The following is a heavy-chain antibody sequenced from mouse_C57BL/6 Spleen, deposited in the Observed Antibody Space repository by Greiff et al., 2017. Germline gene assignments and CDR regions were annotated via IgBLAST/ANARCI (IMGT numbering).Heavy chain of an antibody. D-gene: IGHD1-1*02. CDR2: IHPTSGST. CDR3: ARCSSSSGSYGFDY. Sequence: QVQLQQPGAELVKPGASVKLSCKASGYTFTSYWMHWVKQRPGQGLEWIGMIHPTSGSTNYNEKFKSKATLTVDKSSSTAYMQLSSLTSEDSAVYYCARCSSSSGSYGFDYWGQGTTLTVSS. V-gene: IGHV1-64*01. J-gene: IGHJ2*01. CDR1: GYTFTSYW.